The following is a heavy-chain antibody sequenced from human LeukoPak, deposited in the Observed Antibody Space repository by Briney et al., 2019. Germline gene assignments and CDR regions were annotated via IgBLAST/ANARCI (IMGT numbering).Heavy chain of an antibody. Sequence: GGSLRLSCAASGFTFSSYSMNWVRQAPGKGLEWVSYISSSSSTIYYADSVKGRFTISRDNAKNSLYLQMNSLRDEDTAVYYCARGKSSGWYHYFDYWGQGTLVTVSS. D-gene: IGHD6-19*01. V-gene: IGHV3-48*02. J-gene: IGHJ4*02. CDR1: GFTFSSYS. CDR3: ARGKSSGWYHYFDY. CDR2: ISSSSSTI.